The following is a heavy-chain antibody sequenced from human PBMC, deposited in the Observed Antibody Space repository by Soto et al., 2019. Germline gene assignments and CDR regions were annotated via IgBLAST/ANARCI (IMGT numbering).Heavy chain of an antibody. CDR2: ISPYSGNT. J-gene: IGHJ6*02. CDR3: AMVDNFVTPTPQDV. CDR1: GYIFVNYG. V-gene: IGHV1-18*01. D-gene: IGHD3-16*02. Sequence: QVQLVQSGDEVRKPGSSVKVSCKASGYIFVNYGIAWVRQAPGQGLEWMGWISPYSGNTHYASKVQGRLTMTTDTSTNTAYIDLGSPTSDDTVGYYCAMVDNFVTPTPQDVWGQGTTVTVSS.